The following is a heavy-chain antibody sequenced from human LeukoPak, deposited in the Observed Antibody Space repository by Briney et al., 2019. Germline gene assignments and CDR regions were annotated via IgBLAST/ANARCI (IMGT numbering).Heavy chain of an antibody. Sequence: PSETLSLICTVSGGSISSYYWSWTRQPPGKGLEWIGYISYTGSTNYNPSLKSRVTISVDTSKNQFSLKLSSVTAADTAVYYCASLHYDADAFDIWGQGTMVTVSS. CDR2: ISYTGST. V-gene: IGHV4-59*08. CDR3: ASLHYDADAFDI. D-gene: IGHD3-22*01. CDR1: GGSISSYY. J-gene: IGHJ3*02.